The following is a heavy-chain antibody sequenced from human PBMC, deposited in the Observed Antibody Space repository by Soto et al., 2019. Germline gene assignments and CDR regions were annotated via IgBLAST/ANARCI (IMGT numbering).Heavy chain of an antibody. J-gene: IGHJ5*02. CDR2: IKPDNGDT. CDR3: ATSYDARLDT. CDR1: GYPFSKYG. Sequence: QLQLVQSGAEVERPGASVRVSCKAYGYPFSKYGISWIRQAPGQGLEWMGWIKPDNGDTNYAQKFQGRDTMTTDTSSNPAYMELRSLRSDDTAVYYSATSYDARLDTWGQGTLVSVTS. D-gene: IGHD5-12*01. V-gene: IGHV1-18*04.